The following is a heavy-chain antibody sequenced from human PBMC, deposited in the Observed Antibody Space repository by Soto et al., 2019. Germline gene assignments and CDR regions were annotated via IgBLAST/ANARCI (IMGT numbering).Heavy chain of an antibody. CDR1: GFTFSSYG. D-gene: IGHD6-13*01. J-gene: IGHJ4*02. Sequence: QVQLVESGGGVVQPGRSLRLSCAASGFTFSSYGMHWVRQAPGKGLEWVAVIRYDGSNKYYADSVKGRFTISRDNSKNTLYLQMNSLRAEDTAVYYCARDGGRIAAAGTGFDYWGQGTLVTVSS. CDR2: IRYDGSNK. CDR3: ARDGGRIAAAGTGFDY. V-gene: IGHV3-33*01.